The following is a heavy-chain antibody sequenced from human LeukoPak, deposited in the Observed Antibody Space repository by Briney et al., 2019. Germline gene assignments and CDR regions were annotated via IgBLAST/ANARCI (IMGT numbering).Heavy chain of an antibody. CDR2: ISYDGSNK. V-gene: IGHV3-30*18. CDR3: AKGGGTRVYYDILTGYYSLWFDY. J-gene: IGHJ4*02. CDR1: GFTFSSYG. Sequence: PGRSLRLSCAASGFTFSSYGMHWVRQAPGKGLEWVAVISYDGSNKYYADSVKGRFTISRDNSKNTLYLQMNSLRAEDTAVYYCAKGGGTRVYYDILTGYYSLWFDYWGQGTLVTVSS. D-gene: IGHD3-9*01.